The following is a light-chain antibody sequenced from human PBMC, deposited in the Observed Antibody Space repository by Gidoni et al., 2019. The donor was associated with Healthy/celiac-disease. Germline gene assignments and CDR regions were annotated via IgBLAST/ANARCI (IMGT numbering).Light chain of an antibody. CDR2: SNN. CDR1: SSNIGSNT. V-gene: IGLV1-44*01. J-gene: IGLJ3*02. CDR3: AAWDDSLNGWV. Sequence: QSVLTQPPPASWPPGQRVTISCSGSSSNIGSNTVNWYQQHPGTAPKLLIYSNNQRPSGGPDRFSGSKAGTSASLAIRGLQSEDGADYYCAAWDDSLNGWVFGGGTKLTVL.